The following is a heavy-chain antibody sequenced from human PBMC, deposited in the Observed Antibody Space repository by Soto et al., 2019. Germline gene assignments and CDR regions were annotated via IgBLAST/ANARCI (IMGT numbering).Heavy chain of an antibody. CDR1: SASISNGHW. CDR3: ACSSGGGNDAFDI. V-gene: IGHV4-4*02. CDR2: MNHYGVA. J-gene: IGHJ3*02. Sequence: SETLSLTCAVSSASISNGHWWSWVRQPPGKGLEWLGEMNHYGVANYNPSLQSRVSISLDKSNNQFSLSLRSVTAADTAVYYCACSSGGGNDAFDIWGQGTMVTVSS. D-gene: IGHD6-6*01.